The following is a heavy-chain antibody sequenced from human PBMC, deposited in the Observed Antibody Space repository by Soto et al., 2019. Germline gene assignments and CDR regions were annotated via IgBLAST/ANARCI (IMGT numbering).Heavy chain of an antibody. J-gene: IGHJ1*01. CDR1: GGSFSGYY. V-gene: IGHV4-34*01. Sequence: SETLSLTCAVYGGSFSGYYWSWIRQPPGKGLEWIGEINHSGSTNYNPSLKSRVTISVDTSKNQFSLKLSSVTAADTAVYYCARGPYDTPFQHWGQGTLVTVS. CDR3: ARGPYDTPFQH. D-gene: IGHD3-22*01. CDR2: INHSGST.